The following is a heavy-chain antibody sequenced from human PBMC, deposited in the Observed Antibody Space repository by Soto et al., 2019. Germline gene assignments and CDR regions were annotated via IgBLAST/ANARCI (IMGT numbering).Heavy chain of an antibody. V-gene: IGHV1-69*06. D-gene: IGHD6-6*01. Sequence: SVKVSCKASGGSLISYAIIWVRQAPGQGLEWMGGIIPIFGTANYAQKFQGRVTITADKSTSTAYMELSSLRSEDTAVYYCARPKGEEHSSSSTPPVYYYYGMDVCGQGTTVTVSS. CDR2: IIPIFGTA. CDR1: GGSLISYA. CDR3: ARPKGEEHSSSSTPPVYYYYGMDV. J-gene: IGHJ6*02.